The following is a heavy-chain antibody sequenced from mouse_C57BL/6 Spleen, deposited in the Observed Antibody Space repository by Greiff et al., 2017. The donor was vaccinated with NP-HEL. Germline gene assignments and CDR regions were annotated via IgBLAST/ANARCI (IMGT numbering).Heavy chain of an antibody. CDR1: GYTFTSYG. CDR3: ARTLYDYSWFAY. V-gene: IGHV1-81*01. D-gene: IGHD2-4*01. CDR2: IYPRSGNT. Sequence: VQLQQSGAELARPGASVKLSCKASGYTFTSYGISWVKQRPGQGLEWIGEIYPRSGNTYYNEKFKGKATLTADKSSSTAYMELRSLTSEDSAVYFCARTLYDYSWFAYWGQGTLVTVSA. J-gene: IGHJ3*01.